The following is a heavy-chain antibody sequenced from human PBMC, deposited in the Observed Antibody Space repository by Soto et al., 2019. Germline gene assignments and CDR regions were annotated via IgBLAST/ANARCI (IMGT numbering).Heavy chain of an antibody. D-gene: IGHD1-26*01. Sequence: QVQLQESGPGLVKPSETLSLTCAVSGGSISISNWWSWVRQTPGKGLEWIGQIHHSGSTNYSPSPTSRVTISVDKSKNQFSLKMISVTAADTAVYYCARGGYYFYMDVWGKGTTVTVSS. CDR1: GGSISISNW. CDR3: ARGGYYFYMDV. V-gene: IGHV4-4*02. J-gene: IGHJ6*03. CDR2: IHHSGST.